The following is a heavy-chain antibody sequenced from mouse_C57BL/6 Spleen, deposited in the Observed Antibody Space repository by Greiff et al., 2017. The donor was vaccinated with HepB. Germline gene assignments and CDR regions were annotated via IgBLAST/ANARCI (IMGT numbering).Heavy chain of an antibody. Sequence: QVQLQQPGAELVRPGTSVKLSCKASGYTFTSYGMHWVKQRPGQGLEWIGVIDPSDSYTNYNQKFKGKATLTVDTSSSTAYMQLSSLTSEDSAVYYCARADYGSSYGFDDDWGKGTTLTVSS. J-gene: IGHJ2*01. D-gene: IGHD1-1*01. V-gene: IGHV1-59*01. CDR3: ARADYGSSYGFDDD. CDR2: IDPSDSYT. CDR1: GYTFTSYG.